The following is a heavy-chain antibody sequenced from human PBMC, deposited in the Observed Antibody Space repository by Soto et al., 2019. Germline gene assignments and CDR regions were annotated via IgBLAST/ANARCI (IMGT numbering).Heavy chain of an antibody. CDR3: ARTRSFTLGFYYDGMDV. CDR2: IYPGDSDT. J-gene: IGHJ6*02. D-gene: IGHD6-6*01. V-gene: IGHV5-51*01. Sequence: GESLKISCKASGYSFTTYWIGWVRQMPGRGLEWMGTIYPGDSDTRYSPSFQGQVTISADKSLRTAYLQWTSLKASDTALYYCARTRSFTLGFYYDGMDVWGQGTTVTVSS. CDR1: GYSFTTYW.